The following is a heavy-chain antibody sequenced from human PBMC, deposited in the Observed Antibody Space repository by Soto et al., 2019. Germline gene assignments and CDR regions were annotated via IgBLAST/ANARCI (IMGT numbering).Heavy chain of an antibody. Sequence: QVQLVESGGGVVQPGRSLRLSCAASGFTFSSYGMHWVRQAPGKGLEWVAVIWYDGSNKYYADSVNGRFTISRDNSKNTLYLQMNSLRAEDTAVYYCARQYSSSSASYYYYGMDVWGQGTTVTVSS. CDR3: ARQYSSSSASYYYYGMDV. J-gene: IGHJ6*02. D-gene: IGHD6-6*01. CDR2: IWYDGSNK. V-gene: IGHV3-33*01. CDR1: GFTFSSYG.